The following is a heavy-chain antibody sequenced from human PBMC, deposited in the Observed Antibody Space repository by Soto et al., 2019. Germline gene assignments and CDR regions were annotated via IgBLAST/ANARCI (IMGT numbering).Heavy chain of an antibody. CDR1: GYSFTSYW. J-gene: IGHJ4*02. CDR2: IYPGDSDT. CDR3: ARHGARIYYDSSGYEDY. Sequence: GESLKISCKGSGYSFTSYWIGWVRQMPGKGLEWMGIIYPGDSDTRYSPSFQGQVTISADKSISTAYLQWSSLKASDTAMYYCARHGARIYYDSSGYEDYWGQGTLVTVSS. V-gene: IGHV5-51*01. D-gene: IGHD3-22*01.